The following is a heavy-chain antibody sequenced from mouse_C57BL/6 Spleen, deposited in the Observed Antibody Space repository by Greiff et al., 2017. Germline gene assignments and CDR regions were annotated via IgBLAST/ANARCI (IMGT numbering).Heavy chain of an antibody. D-gene: IGHD1-1*01. CDR3: ARSDYYGREYYFDY. CDR1: GFNIKDYY. Sequence: EVKLMESGAELVKPGASVKLSCTASGFNIKDYYMHWVKQRTEQGLEWIGRIDPEDGETKYAPKFQGKATITADTSSNTAYLQLSSLTSEDTAVYYCARSDYYGREYYFDYWGQGTTLTVSS. V-gene: IGHV14-2*01. J-gene: IGHJ2*01. CDR2: IDPEDGET.